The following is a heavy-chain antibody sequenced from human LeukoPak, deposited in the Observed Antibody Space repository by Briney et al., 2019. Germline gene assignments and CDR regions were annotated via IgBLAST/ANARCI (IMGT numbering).Heavy chain of an antibody. Sequence: GGSLRLSCAASGFTVSSNYMSWVRQAPGKGLEWVSVIYSGGSTYYADSVKGRFTISRDNSKNTLYLQMNSLRAEDTAVYYCSREEYYYMDVWGKGTTVTVSS. CDR2: IYSGGST. V-gene: IGHV3-53*01. CDR1: GFTVSSNY. CDR3: SREEYYYMDV. J-gene: IGHJ6*03.